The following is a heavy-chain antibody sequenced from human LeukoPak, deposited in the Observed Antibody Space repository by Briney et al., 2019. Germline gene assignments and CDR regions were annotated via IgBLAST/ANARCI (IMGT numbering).Heavy chain of an antibody. D-gene: IGHD6-19*01. CDR3: ARADSSGWYFSGWFDL. CDR2: MYYDGTA. Sequence: SETLSLTCTVSGGSMNRLTFYCAWIRQPPGKGLEWLGRMYYDGTAFHNPSLKSQLTSSIGKSRTQFSLNLASVTAADTGVYYCARADSSGWYFSGWFDLWGQGTMVTVSS. V-gene: IGHV4-39*07. CDR1: GGSMNRLTFY. J-gene: IGHJ5*02.